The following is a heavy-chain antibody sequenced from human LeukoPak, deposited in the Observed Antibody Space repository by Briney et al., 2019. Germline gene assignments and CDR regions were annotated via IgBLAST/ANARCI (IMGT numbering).Heavy chain of an antibody. D-gene: IGHD3-16*02. V-gene: IGHV4-59*08. CDR3: ARHVGGVVATLFDY. J-gene: IGHJ4*02. CDR1: GGSISSYY. CDR2: IYYSGST. Sequence: PSETLSLTCTVSGGSISSYYWSWIRQPPGKGLEWIGYIYYSGSTNYNPSLKSRVTISVDTSMNQFSLKLSSVTAADTAVYYCARHVGGVVATLFDYWGQGTLVTVSS.